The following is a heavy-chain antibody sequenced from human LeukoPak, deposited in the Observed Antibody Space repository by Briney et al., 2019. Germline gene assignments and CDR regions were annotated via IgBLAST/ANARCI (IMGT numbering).Heavy chain of an antibody. CDR2: IYTSGST. CDR1: GGSISSYY. J-gene: IGHJ3*02. Sequence: SETLSLTCTVSGGSISSYYWSWIRQPAGKGLEWIGRIYTSGSTNYNPSLKSRVTMSVDTSKNQFSLKLSSVTAADTAVYYCARGSGSYYVPDDAFDIWGQGTVVTVSS. V-gene: IGHV4-4*07. D-gene: IGHD1-26*01. CDR3: ARGSGSYYVPDDAFDI.